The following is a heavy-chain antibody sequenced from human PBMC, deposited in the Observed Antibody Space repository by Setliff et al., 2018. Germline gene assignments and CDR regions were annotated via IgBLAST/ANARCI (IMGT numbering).Heavy chain of an antibody. D-gene: IGHD6-19*01. V-gene: IGHV3-53*01. CDR2: IYNIGST. CDR3: IRDTSGRDAFDI. J-gene: IGHJ3*02. Sequence: PGGSLRLSCSVSGVSFRNVRMSWVRQAPGKGLEWVSVIYNIGSTYYADSVKGRSTISRDNSQNTMYLQMNSLRAEDTAVYYCIRDTSGRDAFDIWGQGTMVTVSS. CDR1: GVSFRNVR.